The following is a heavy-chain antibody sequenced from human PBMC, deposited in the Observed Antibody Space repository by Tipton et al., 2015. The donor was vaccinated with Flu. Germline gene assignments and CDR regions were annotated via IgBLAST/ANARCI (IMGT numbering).Heavy chain of an antibody. Sequence: TLSLTCTVSGSFFSTSDYIWTWVRRPAGKGLEWIGRIHYNGVTNYNPSLESRVTISKDTSKNQFSLKLTSLTAADTAIYYCAREVGGEGKLDSWDQGALVTVSS. D-gene: IGHD1-26*01. CDR3: AREVGGEGKLDS. J-gene: IGHJ4*02. CDR2: IHYNGVT. V-gene: IGHV4-61*02. CDR1: GSFFSTSDYI.